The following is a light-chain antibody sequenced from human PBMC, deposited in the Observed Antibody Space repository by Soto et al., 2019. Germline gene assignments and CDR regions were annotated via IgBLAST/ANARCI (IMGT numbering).Light chain of an antibody. Sequence: ILMTQSPLSLLVTPGEPASISCRSSQSLLHSNGYNYLDWYLQKPGQSPQLLIYLGSNRASGVPDRFSGSGSGTDFTLKISRVEAEDVGVYYCMQALQTAWTFGQGTKVDIK. CDR3: MQALQTAWT. V-gene: IGKV2-28*01. CDR2: LGS. J-gene: IGKJ1*01. CDR1: QSLLHSNGYNY.